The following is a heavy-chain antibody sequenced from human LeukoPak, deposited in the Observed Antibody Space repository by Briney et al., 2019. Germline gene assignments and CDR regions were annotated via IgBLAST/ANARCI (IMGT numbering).Heavy chain of an antibody. CDR3: ARAATYYYDSSGHPRPYYFDY. CDR1: GGSISSYY. CDR2: IYTSGST. J-gene: IGHJ4*02. Sequence: PSETLSLTCTVSGGSISSYYWSWIRQPAGTGLEWIGRIYTSGSTNYNPSLKSRVTMSVDTSKNQFSLKLSSVTAADTAVYYCARAATYYYDSSGHPRPYYFDYWGQGTLVTVSS. V-gene: IGHV4-4*07. D-gene: IGHD3-22*01.